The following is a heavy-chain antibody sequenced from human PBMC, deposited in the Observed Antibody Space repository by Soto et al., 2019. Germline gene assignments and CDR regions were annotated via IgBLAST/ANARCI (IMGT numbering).Heavy chain of an antibody. CDR2: ISQSGRV. CDR1: GGSISTFF. D-gene: IGHD3-22*01. J-gene: IGHJ4*02. Sequence: SETLSLTCTVSGGSISTFFWNWLRQAPGKGLEWIAYISQSGRVIYNPSLKSRVTVSIDTSKSQVSLRLSSVTAADTAVYYRARGFDDSEGYSNPLDNWGQGTLVTVSS. CDR3: ARGFDDSEGYSNPLDN. V-gene: IGHV4-59*08.